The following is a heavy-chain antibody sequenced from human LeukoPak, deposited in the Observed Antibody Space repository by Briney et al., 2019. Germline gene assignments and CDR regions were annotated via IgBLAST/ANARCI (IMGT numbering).Heavy chain of an antibody. V-gene: IGHV1-18*01. J-gene: IGHJ4*02. CDR3: VRDLGVDTFMIFFDY. CDR1: GFTFTNYG. CDR2: VSPYTGTT. Sequence: GASVKVSCKASGFTFTNYGISWVRQAPGQGLEWMGRVSPYTGTTDYAQKFQGRVSMTTDISTSTAYMELRSLRSDDTAVFYCVRDLGVDTFMIFFDYWGQGTRVTVSS. D-gene: IGHD3-16*01.